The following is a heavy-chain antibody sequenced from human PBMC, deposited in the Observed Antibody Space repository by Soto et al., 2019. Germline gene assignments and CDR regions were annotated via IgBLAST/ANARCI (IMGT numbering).Heavy chain of an antibody. D-gene: IGHD6-6*01. CDR2: IYWSGDE. Sequence: SGPTLVNPTQTLTLTCSFSGFSFSTSGVGVGWVRQPPGKALEWLALIYWSGDEHYRPSLKSRLTITKDTSKNQVVLIMTNMDPVDTATYYCARGLATLPVFAFDVWGQGTTVTVSS. CDR3: ARGLATLPVFAFDV. J-gene: IGHJ3*01. V-gene: IGHV2-5*01. CDR1: GFSFSTSGVG.